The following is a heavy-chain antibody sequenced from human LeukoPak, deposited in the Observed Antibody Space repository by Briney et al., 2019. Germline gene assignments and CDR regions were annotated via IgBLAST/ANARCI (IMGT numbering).Heavy chain of an antibody. V-gene: IGHV3-23*01. D-gene: IGHD3-22*01. CDR2: ISGSGGST. CDR1: GFTFSSYA. J-gene: IGHJ4*02. Sequence: GGSLRLSCAASGFTFSSYAMSWVRQAPGKGLEWVSAISGSGGSTYYADSVKGRFTISRDNSKNTLYLQMNSLRAEDTAVYHCAKASAMIVVVSKHFDYWGQGTLVTVSS. CDR3: AKASAMIVVVSKHFDY.